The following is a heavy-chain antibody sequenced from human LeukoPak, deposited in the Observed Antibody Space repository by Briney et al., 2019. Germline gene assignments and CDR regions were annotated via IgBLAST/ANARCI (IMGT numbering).Heavy chain of an antibody. Sequence: PGGSLRLSCAASGFTFSSYTMHWVRQAPGKGLEWVAVIWYDGSNKYYADSVKGRFTISRDNSKNTLYLQMNSLRAEDTAVYYCARDGRGVGATRDAFDIWGQGTMVTVSS. CDR1: GFTFSSYT. J-gene: IGHJ3*02. V-gene: IGHV3-33*01. CDR2: IWYDGSNK. CDR3: ARDGRGVGATRDAFDI. D-gene: IGHD1-26*01.